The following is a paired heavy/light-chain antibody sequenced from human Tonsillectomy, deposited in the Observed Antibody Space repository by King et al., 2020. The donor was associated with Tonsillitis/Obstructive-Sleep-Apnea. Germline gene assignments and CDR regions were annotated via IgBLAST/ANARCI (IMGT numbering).Light chain of an antibody. V-gene: IGLV2-14*01. CDR3: SSYTSGSTRYV. J-gene: IGLJ1*01. CDR2: DVS. CDR1: RSDVGDYNY. Sequence: QSALAQPASVSGSPGQSITIPCTGTRSDVGDYNYVSWYQQHPGKAPKLMIYDVSNRPSGVSIRFSGSKSGNTASLTISGLQAEDEADYYCSSYTSGSTRYVFGTGTKVTVL.
Heavy chain of an antibody. CDR2: IIPIFGTS. CDR1: GGTFSSFS. J-gene: IGHJ5*02. Sequence: QVQLVQSGAEVKKPGSSVKVSCKASGGTFSSFSIVWVRQAPGQGLEWMGGIIPIFGTSHSVQKFQGRVTITADESTSTAYMELRSLRSEDTAIYYCARWPAAIRTDNWFDPWGQGTLVTVSS. CDR3: ARWPAAIRTDNWFDP. D-gene: IGHD2-2*02. V-gene: IGHV1-69*01.